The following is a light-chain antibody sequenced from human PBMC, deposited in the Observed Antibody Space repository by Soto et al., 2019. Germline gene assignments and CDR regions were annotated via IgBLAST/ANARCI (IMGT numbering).Light chain of an antibody. J-gene: IGKJ5*01. CDR3: QQYNTWPPIT. CDR1: QSVRSN. Sequence: VMTQSTATLSVSAGERFTLSCRASQSVRSNLAWYQQKPGQAPRLLIYGASNRATGLPARFSGSGSGTDFTLTISSLQSEDFAVFYCQQYNTWPPITFGQGTRLEIK. V-gene: IGKV3-15*01. CDR2: GAS.